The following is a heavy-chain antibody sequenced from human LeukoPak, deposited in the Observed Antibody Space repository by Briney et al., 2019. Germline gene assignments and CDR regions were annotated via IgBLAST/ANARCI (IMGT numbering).Heavy chain of an antibody. J-gene: IGHJ4*02. V-gene: IGHV4-59*01. Sequence: SETLSLTCTVSGGSISSYYWSWIRQPPGKGLEWIGYIYYSGSTNYNPSLKSRVTISVDTSKNQFSLKLSSVTAADTAVYYCARDQAMVTWFDYWGQGTLVTVSS. CDR1: GGSISSYY. CDR2: IYYSGST. CDR3: ARDQAMVTWFDY. D-gene: IGHD5-18*01.